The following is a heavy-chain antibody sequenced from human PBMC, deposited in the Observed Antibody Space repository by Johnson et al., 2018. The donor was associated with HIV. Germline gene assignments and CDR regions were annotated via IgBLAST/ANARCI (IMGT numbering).Heavy chain of an antibody. CDR2: ISWNSGSI. CDR3: AKDRDSYGYGGAFDI. J-gene: IGHJ3*02. V-gene: IGHV3-9*01. Sequence: VQLVESGGGLVQPGRSLRLSCAASGFTFDDYAMHWVRQAPGKGLEWVSGISWNSGSIGYADSVKGRFTIPRDNAKHSLYLQMNSLRAEDTAVYYCAKDRDSYGYGGAFDIWGQGTMVTISS. CDR1: GFTFDDYA. D-gene: IGHD5-18*01.